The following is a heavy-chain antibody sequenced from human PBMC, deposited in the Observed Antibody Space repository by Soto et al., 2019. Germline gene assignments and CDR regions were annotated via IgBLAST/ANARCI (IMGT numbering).Heavy chain of an antibody. CDR3: AGGQSRDGYNFFDY. CDR1: GASITSDY. V-gene: IGHV4-59*01. D-gene: IGHD5-12*01. Sequence: PSETLSLTCTVSGASITSDYWSWVRQPPGKGLEWIGYVSYSGSTNYNPSLESRFTISRDTSKSQFSLKLNSVTAADTAVYYCAGGQSRDGYNFFDYWGQGVLVTVSS. CDR2: VSYSGST. J-gene: IGHJ4*02.